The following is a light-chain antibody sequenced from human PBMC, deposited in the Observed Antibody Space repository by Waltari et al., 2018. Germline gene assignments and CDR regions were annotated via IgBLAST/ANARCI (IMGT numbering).Light chain of an antibody. CDR3: ALYMGSGIWV. J-gene: IGLJ3*02. CDR2: KAN. CDR1: SGSLSTTSY. V-gene: IGLV8-61*01. Sequence: QTVVTQEPSLSVSPGGTVPLTCALSSGSLSTTSYATWYQQTPGQAPRTPVYKANARSSGVPDRFSGSILGNTAARTSTGAQADDESDYYCALYMGSGIWVFGGGTRLTVL.